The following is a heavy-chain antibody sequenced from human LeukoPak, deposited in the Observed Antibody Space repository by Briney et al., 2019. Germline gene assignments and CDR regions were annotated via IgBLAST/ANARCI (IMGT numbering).Heavy chain of an antibody. CDR2: IYYSGST. J-gene: IGHJ4*02. V-gene: IGHV4-30-4*01. Sequence: PSQTLSLICTVSGGSISSGDYYWSWIRQPPGKGLEWIGYIYYSGSTYYNPSLKSRVTISVDTSKNQFSLKLSSVTAADTAVYYCASVKTGPYGSGSYHIDYWGQGTLVTVSS. CDR1: GGSISSGDYY. D-gene: IGHD3-10*01. CDR3: ASVKTGPYGSGSYHIDY.